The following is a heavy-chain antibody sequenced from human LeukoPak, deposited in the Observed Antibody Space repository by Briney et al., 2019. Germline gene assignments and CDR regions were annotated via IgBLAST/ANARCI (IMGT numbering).Heavy chain of an antibody. CDR3: ARVWDLNY. CDR1: GYTFTSYA. D-gene: IGHD1-26*01. Sequence: ASVKVSCKASGYTFTSYAMTWVRQAPGQGLEWMGWINPNSGGTNYAQKFQGRVTMTRDTSISTAYMELSRLRSDDTAVYYCARVWDLNYWGQGTLVTVSS. V-gene: IGHV1-2*02. J-gene: IGHJ4*02. CDR2: INPNSGGT.